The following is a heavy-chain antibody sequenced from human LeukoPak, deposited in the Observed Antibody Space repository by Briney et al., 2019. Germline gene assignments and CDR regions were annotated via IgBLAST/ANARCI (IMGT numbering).Heavy chain of an antibody. V-gene: IGHV5-51*01. J-gene: IGHJ3*02. CDR1: GYSFTSYW. CDR2: IYPGDPDT. D-gene: IGHD2-15*01. CDR3: ARQYCSGGSCYHDAFDI. Sequence: GESLKISCKGSGYSFTSYWVGWVRQMPGKGLEWMGIIYPGDPDTRYSPSFQGQVTISADKSISTAYLQWSSLKASDTAMYYCARQYCSGGSCYHDAFDIWGQGKMVTVSS.